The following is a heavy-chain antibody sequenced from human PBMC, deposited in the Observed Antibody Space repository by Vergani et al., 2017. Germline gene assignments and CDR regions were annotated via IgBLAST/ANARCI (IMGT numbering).Heavy chain of an antibody. J-gene: IGHJ3*02. CDR2: ITSDGSSS. Sequence: EVQLVESGGGLVQPGGSLRLSCEAIGFTFTTYWMHWVRQAPGKGLEWVSRITSDGSSSTSTDSVKGRFTISRDNSKNTLFLHMNSLRPEDTAVYYCAKVGRSEVAGTFGAFDIWGQGTMVTVSS. D-gene: IGHD6-19*01. CDR3: AKVGRSEVAGTFGAFDI. CDR1: GFTFTTYW. V-gene: IGHV3-74*01.